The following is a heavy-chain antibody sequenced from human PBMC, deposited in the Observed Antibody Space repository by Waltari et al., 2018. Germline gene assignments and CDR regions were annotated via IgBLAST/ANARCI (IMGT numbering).Heavy chain of an antibody. J-gene: IGHJ4*02. Sequence: QVQLQESGQGLVKPSETLSLTCDVSGYSINSGYYWGWIRQSPGKGLEWIATIYHAGDTFYNPSLKSRVTISMDTSKNQFSLKLNSVTAADTAVYFCSRQVLGYCTSAACRRLESWGQGTLVTVSS. V-gene: IGHV4-38-2*01. CDR1: GYSINSGYY. CDR3: SRQVLGYCTSAACRRLES. D-gene: IGHD2-2*03. CDR2: IYHAGDT.